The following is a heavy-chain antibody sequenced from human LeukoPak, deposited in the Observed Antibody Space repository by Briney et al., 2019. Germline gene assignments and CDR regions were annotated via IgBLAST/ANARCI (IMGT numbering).Heavy chain of an antibody. D-gene: IGHD3-9*01. CDR3: ARGGHDILTGYYFFDY. CDR2: FCDSGSP. Sequence: SETLSLTCTVSGGSVSSGSYYWSWIRQPPGKVLVWNSYFCDSGSPNYNPSLTIRVTISVDTSKNQFSLKLSSVTAADTAVYYCARGGHDILTGYYFFDYWGQGTLVTVSS. J-gene: IGHJ4*02. V-gene: IGHV4-61*01. CDR1: GGSVSSGSYY.